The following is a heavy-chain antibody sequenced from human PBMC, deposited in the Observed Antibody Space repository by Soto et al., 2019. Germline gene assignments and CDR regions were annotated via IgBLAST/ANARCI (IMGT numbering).Heavy chain of an antibody. D-gene: IGHD3-10*01. V-gene: IGHV1-69*13. J-gene: IGHJ5*02. CDR2: IIPIFGTA. CDR3: ARDLVKYYGSGSRPYNWLDP. Sequence: SVKVSCKASGGTFSSYAISWARQAPGQGLEWMGGIIPIFGTANYAQKFQGRVTITADESTSTAYMELSSLRSEDTAVYYCARDLVKYYGSGSRPYNWLDPWGQGTLVTVSS. CDR1: GGTFSSYA.